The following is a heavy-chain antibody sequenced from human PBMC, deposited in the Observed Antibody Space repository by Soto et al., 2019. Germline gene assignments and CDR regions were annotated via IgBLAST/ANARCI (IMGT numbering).Heavy chain of an antibody. CDR3: AKDRLGDNLAY. J-gene: IGHJ4*02. V-gene: IGHV3-23*01. CDR1: GFTFNSYA. CDR2: ISGTGGST. Sequence: GGSLRLCCAASGFTFNSYAMNWVRQAPGKGLEWVATISGTGGSTYYADSVKGRFTISRDNSKNTLYLQMNSLRVEDTAVYYCAKDRLGDNLAYWGQRTQVTGSS.